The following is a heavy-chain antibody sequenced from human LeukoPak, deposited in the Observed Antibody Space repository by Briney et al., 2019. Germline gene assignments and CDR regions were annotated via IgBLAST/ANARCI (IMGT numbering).Heavy chain of an antibody. CDR2: VSFDESQI. Sequence: PGGSLRLSCAASGFFFSNYGIHWVRQAPGKGLEWVAVVSFDESQIYYADSVKGRFTISRDNSRNTVTLQMNSLRVEDTALYFCTRGQEGHYFDLWARGTLVTVSS. CDR1: GFFFSNYG. V-gene: IGHV3-33*05. J-gene: IGHJ2*01. CDR3: TRGQEGHYFDL.